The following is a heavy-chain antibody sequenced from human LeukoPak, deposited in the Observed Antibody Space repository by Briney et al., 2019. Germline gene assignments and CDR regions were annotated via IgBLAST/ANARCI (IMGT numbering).Heavy chain of an antibody. CDR1: GFTLSSYW. CDR3: ARERSSSHMDV. CDR2: IKQDGSDR. Sequence: GGPLRLSCAASGFTLSSYWMSWVRQAPGKGLEWVADIKQDGSDRYYVDSLKGRFTISRDNAKNSLFLELNSLGAEDTAVYYCARERSSSHMDVWGKGTTVTVS. V-gene: IGHV3-7*01. J-gene: IGHJ6*03. D-gene: IGHD6-13*01.